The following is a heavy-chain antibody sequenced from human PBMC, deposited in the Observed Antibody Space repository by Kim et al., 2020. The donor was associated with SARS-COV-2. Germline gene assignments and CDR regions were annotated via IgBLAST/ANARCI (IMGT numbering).Heavy chain of an antibody. Sequence: GGSLRLSCAASGFTFSSYAMSWVRQAPGKGLEWVSGIRGSGGSTYYADSVKGRFTISRDNSKNTLYLQMNSLRAEDTAVYYCAKGGLWFGEKYYFDYWGQGTLVTVSS. CDR1: GFTFSSYA. D-gene: IGHD3-10*01. J-gene: IGHJ4*02. CDR3: AKGGLWFGEKYYFDY. V-gene: IGHV3-23*01. CDR2: IRGSGGST.